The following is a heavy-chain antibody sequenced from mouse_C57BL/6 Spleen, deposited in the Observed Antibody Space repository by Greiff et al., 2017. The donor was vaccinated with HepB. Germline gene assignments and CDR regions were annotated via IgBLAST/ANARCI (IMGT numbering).Heavy chain of an antibody. V-gene: IGHV10-1*01. Sequence: EVKLMESGGGLVQPKGSLKLSCAASGFSVNTYAMNWVRQAPGKGLEWVARIRSKSNNYATYYADSVKDRFTISRDDSESMLYLQMNNLKTEDTAMYYCVRLEDYYAMDYWGQGTSVTVSS. J-gene: IGHJ4*01. CDR3: VRLEDYYAMDY. CDR1: GFSVNTYA. CDR2: IRSKSNNYAT.